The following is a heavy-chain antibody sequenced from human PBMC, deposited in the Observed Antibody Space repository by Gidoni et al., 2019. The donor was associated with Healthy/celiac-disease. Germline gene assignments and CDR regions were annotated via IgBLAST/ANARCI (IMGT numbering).Heavy chain of an antibody. J-gene: IGHJ6*03. D-gene: IGHD2-8*01. V-gene: IGHV1-2*04. CDR3: ARARYCTNGVCSPIGYMDV. Sequence: QVQLVQSGAEVKKPGASVKVSCTASGYTFTGYYMHWVRQAPGQGRGWMGWINPNSGGTNYAQKFQGWVTMTRDTAISTAYMELSRLRSDDTAVYYCARARYCTNGVCSPIGYMDVWGKGTTVTVSS. CDR1: GYTFTGYY. CDR2: INPNSGGT.